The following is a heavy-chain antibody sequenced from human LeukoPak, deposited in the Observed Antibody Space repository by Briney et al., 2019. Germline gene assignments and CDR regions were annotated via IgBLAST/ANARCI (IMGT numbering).Heavy chain of an antibody. CDR3: AKSAPDSGTYLFYFGS. Sequence: PGGSLRLSCAASGFSFSTYAMSWVRQAPGEGLEWVSGIDGAGGFTQYADSVKGRFTISRDNSKNTLYLQINSLRAEDTAVYYCAKSAPDSGTYLFYFGSWGQGTLVTVSS. V-gene: IGHV3-23*01. CDR2: IDGAGGFT. CDR1: GFSFSTYA. J-gene: IGHJ4*02. D-gene: IGHD1-26*01.